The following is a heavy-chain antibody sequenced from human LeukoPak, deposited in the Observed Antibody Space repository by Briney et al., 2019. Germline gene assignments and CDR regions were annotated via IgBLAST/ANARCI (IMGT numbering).Heavy chain of an antibody. V-gene: IGHV3-11*01. J-gene: IGHJ4*02. CDR2: ISSSGSTI. D-gene: IGHD3-22*01. CDR1: GFTFSDYY. CDR3: ASSPREHYYDSSGYYLH. Sequence: PVGSLRLSCAAPGFTFSDYYMSWIRQAPGKGLEWVSYISSSGSTIYYADSVKGRFTISRDNAKNSLYLQMNSLRAEDTAVYYCASSPREHYYDSSGYYLHWGQGTLVTVSS.